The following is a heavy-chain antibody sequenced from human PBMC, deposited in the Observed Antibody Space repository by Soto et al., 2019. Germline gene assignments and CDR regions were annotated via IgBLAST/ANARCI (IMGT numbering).Heavy chain of an antibody. J-gene: IGHJ4*02. CDR1: GGTFSSYA. CDR2: IIPIFGTA. V-gene: IGHV1-69*12. D-gene: IGHD6-6*01. CDR3: ARGEIEYSSSPRDY. Sequence: QVQLVQSGAEVKKPGSSVKVSCKASGGTFSSYAISWVRQAPGQGLEWMGGIIPIFGTANYAQKFQGRVKITADESTSTADMELSSLRSEDTAVYYCARGEIEYSSSPRDYWGQGTLVTVSS.